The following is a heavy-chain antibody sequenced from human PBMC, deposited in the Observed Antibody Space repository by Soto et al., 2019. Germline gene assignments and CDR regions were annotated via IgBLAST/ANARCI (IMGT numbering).Heavy chain of an antibody. Sequence: PGGSLRLSCAASGLIVINNHMTWVRQAPGKGLEWVSIIYRDGTTYYADSVKGRFTISRDSSENTLFLQMNSLRVEDTAVYYCTTDFLWELPSYYYYGMAVWGQGTTVTVS. J-gene: IGHJ6*02. V-gene: IGHV3-66*01. D-gene: IGHD1-26*01. CDR1: GLIVINNH. CDR3: TTDFLWELPSYYYYGMAV. CDR2: IYRDGTT.